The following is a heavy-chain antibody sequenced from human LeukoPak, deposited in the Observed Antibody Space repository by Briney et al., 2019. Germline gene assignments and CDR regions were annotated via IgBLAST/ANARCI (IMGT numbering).Heavy chain of an antibody. CDR2: LSGSGITT. Sequence: GGSLRLSCAASGFSFSSYEMSWVRQAPGKGLEWDSTLSGSGITTYYADSVKGRFTISRDGSMNTVYLQMNSLRAEDTAVYHCTKAHRALDSTSHYLYFDLWGLGTLLTVSS. CDR1: GFSFSSYE. V-gene: IGHV3-23*01. J-gene: IGHJ4*02. D-gene: IGHD6-13*01. CDR3: TKAHRALDSTSHYLYFDL.